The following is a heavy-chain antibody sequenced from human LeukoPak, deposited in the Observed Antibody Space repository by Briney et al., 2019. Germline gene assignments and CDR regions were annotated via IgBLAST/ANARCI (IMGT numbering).Heavy chain of an antibody. Sequence: PSETLSLTCTVSGGSISSGGYYWSWIRQHPGKGLEWIGYIDYSGTTYYNPSLKSRFTISIDTSKNQFSLKLSSVTAADTAVYYCARRGTMTTVTTNWGQRTLVTVSS. CDR3: ARRGTMTTVTTN. CDR1: GGSISSGGYY. J-gene: IGHJ4*02. V-gene: IGHV4-31*03. D-gene: IGHD4-4*01. CDR2: IDYSGTT.